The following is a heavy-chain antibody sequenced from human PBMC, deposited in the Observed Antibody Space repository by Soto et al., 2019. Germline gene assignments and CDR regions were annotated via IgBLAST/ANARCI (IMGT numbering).Heavy chain of an antibody. CDR3: ARDLSTDYYDSSGQDAFDI. V-gene: IGHV1-18*01. J-gene: IGHJ3*02. CDR1: GYTFTSYG. Sequence: ASVKVSCKASGYTFTSYGISWVRQAPGQGLEWMGWISAYNGNTNYAQKLQGRVTMTTDTSTSTAYMELRSLRSDDTAVYYCARDLSTDYYDSSGQDAFDIWGQGTMVTVSS. CDR2: ISAYNGNT. D-gene: IGHD3-22*01.